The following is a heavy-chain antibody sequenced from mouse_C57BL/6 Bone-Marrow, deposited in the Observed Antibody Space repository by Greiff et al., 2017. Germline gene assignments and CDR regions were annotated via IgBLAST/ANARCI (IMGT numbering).Heavy chain of an antibody. CDR3: ARWGGGLDY. Sequence: VKVVESGAELARPGASVKLSCKASGYTFTSYGISWVKQRTGQGLEWIGEIYPRSGNTYYNEKFKGKATLTADKSSSTAYMELRSLTSEDSAVXFCARWGGGLDYWGQGTTLTVSS. CDR2: IYPRSGNT. V-gene: IGHV1-81*01. CDR1: GYTFTSYG. J-gene: IGHJ2*01.